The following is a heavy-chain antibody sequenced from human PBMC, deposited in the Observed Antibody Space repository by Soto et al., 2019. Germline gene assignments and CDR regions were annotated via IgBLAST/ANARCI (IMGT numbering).Heavy chain of an antibody. J-gene: IGHJ4*02. CDR1: GGSIYRSGYY. D-gene: IGHD2-15*01. Sequence: SETLSLACTVSGGSIYRSGYYWGWIRQPPGRGLEWIGNIDYNGVTYSNPSLKSRVTISRDTSKNQFSLKLTSVTAADTALYYCGKVLVGATGHTDSDSWGPGTLVTVSS. CDR3: GKVLVGATGHTDSDS. CDR2: IDYNGVT. V-gene: IGHV4-39*01.